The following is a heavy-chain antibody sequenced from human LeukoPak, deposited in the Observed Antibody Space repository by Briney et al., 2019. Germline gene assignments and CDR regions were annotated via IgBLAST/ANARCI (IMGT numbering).Heavy chain of an antibody. V-gene: IGHV3-23*01. D-gene: IGHD3-22*01. CDR1: GFTFSSYA. CDR3: ANDAAHSSGYLYYFDY. Sequence: GGSLRLSCAASGFTFSSYAMSWVRQAPGKGLEWVSAISGSGDSTYYADSVKGRFTISRDNSKNTLYLQMNSLRAEDTAVYYCANDAAHSSGYLYYFDYWGQGTLVTVSS. CDR2: ISGSGDST. J-gene: IGHJ4*02.